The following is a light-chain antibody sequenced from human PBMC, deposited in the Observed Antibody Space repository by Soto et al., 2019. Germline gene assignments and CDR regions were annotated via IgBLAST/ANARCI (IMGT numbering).Light chain of an antibody. CDR1: QSVSSSY. Sequence: DIVLTQSPGTLSLSPGERATLSCRASQSVSSSYLAWYQQKPGQAPRLLIYGASIRATGIPDRFSGSGSGTDFPLTISRLEPEDLAVYYCQQYGSSPLTFGGGTKVEIK. CDR2: GAS. J-gene: IGKJ4*01. V-gene: IGKV3-20*01. CDR3: QQYGSSPLT.